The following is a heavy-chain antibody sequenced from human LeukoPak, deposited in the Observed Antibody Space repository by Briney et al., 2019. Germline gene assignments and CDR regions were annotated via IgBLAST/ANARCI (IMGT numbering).Heavy chain of an antibody. Sequence: GGSLRLSCAASGFTFSVYEMKWVRQAQGKGTEWVSYISASGSTEKYADSVKGRFTISRDNAKSSLYLQMNSLRVEDTAVYYCARGRGNDIWGQGTLVAVSS. CDR1: GFTFSVYE. CDR3: ARGRGNDI. CDR2: ISASGSTE. J-gene: IGHJ4*02. D-gene: IGHD2-8*01. V-gene: IGHV3-48*03.